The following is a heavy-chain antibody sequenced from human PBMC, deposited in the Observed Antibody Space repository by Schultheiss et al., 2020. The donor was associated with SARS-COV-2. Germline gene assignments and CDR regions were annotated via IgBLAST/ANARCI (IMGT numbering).Heavy chain of an antibody. J-gene: IGHJ4*02. CDR3: ARDCDGYNLGHPVVCSSD. V-gene: IGHV3-11*01. D-gene: IGHD5-24*01. CDR1: GFTFSDYY. Sequence: GGSLRLSCAASGFTFSDYYMSWIRQAPGKGLEWVSYISSSSSTIYYADSVKGRFTISRDNSKNTLFLQLNTLRAEDTAVYYCARDCDGYNLGHPVVCSSDWGQGTLVTVSS. CDR2: ISSSSSTI.